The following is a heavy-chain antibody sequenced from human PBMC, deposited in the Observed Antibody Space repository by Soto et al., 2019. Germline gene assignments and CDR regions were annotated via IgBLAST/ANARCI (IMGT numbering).Heavy chain of an antibody. V-gene: IGHV1-3*01. J-gene: IGHJ5*02. CDR2: INAGNGNT. CDR1: GYTFTSYA. CDR3: ARDLQLERKNWFDP. D-gene: IGHD1-1*01. Sequence: GASVKVSCKASGYTFTSYAMHWVRQAPGQRLEWMGWINAGNGNTKYSQKFQGRVTITRDTSASTAYMELSSLRSEDTAVYYCARDLQLERKNWFDPWGQGTLVTVS.